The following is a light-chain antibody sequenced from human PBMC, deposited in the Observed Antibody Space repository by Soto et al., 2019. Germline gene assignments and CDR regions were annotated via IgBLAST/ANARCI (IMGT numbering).Light chain of an antibody. CDR3: QHYSSYSEA. CDR2: RAS. Sequence: DIQMTQSPSTLSGSVGDRVTITCRASQTISSWLAWYQQKPGKAPRLLIYRASTLTSGVPSRFSGSRSGTEFTLTISSLQPDDFAAYYCQHYSSYSEAFGQGTKVELK. V-gene: IGKV1-5*03. CDR1: QTISSW. J-gene: IGKJ1*01.